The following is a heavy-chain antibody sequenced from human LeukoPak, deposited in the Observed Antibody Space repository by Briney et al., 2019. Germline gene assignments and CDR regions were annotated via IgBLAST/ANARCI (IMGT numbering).Heavy chain of an antibody. J-gene: IGHJ6*03. Sequence: SETLSLTCTVSGGSISTSNYYWGWIRQPPGKGLEWIGRIYTSGSTNYNPSLKSRVTMSVDTSKNQFSLKLSSVTAADTAVYYCARASGIAAAGPKYYYYYMDVWGKGTTVTISS. D-gene: IGHD6-13*01. CDR1: GGSISTSNYY. CDR3: ARASGIAAAGPKYYYYYMDV. V-gene: IGHV4-39*07. CDR2: IYTSGST.